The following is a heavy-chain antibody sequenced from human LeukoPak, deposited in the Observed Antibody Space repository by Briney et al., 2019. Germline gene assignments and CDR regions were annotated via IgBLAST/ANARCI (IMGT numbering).Heavy chain of an antibody. V-gene: IGHV4-59*01. CDR2: IYYTGST. D-gene: IGHD5-24*01. Sequence: ASETLSLTCTVSGASISTYYWSWIRLPPGKRLEWIGFIYYTGSTGYSPSLKSRVTMSVDMSKNQFSLNLRFVTAADTAVYYCVRGRDGYSDWGQGTLVTVSS. CDR3: VRGRDGYSD. CDR1: GASISTYY. J-gene: IGHJ4*02.